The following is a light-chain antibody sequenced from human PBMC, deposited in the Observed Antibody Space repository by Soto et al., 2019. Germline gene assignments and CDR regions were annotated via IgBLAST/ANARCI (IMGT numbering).Light chain of an antibody. Sequence: DIQMTQSPSSLSASVGDRVTITCRARQSISSYLNWYQQKPGNAPNLLIYAASSLQSGVPSRFSGSGSGTDFTLTISRLQPEDFATYYCQQSDSTPRTFGQGTKVASK. CDR1: QSISSY. CDR3: QQSDSTPRT. V-gene: IGKV1-39*01. CDR2: AAS. J-gene: IGKJ1*01.